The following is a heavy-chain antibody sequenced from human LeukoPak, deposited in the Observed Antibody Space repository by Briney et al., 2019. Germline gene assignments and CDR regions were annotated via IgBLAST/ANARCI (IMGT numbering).Heavy chain of an antibody. J-gene: IGHJ4*02. CDR1: GGSINSYY. D-gene: IGHD4-23*01. V-gene: IGHV4-4*07. CDR3: ARGGKATVVTM. Sequence: SETLSLTCTVSGGSINSYYWSWIRQPAGKGLEWIGRIYSSGSANYNPSLKSRVPMSVDTSKNQFSLKLTSVTAADTAVYYCARGGKATVVTMWGQGILVTVSS. CDR2: IYSSGSA.